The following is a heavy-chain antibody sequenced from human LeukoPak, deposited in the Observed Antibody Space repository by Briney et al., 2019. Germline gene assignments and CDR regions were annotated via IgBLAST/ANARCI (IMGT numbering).Heavy chain of an antibody. Sequence: QPEGSLRLSCAASGFTFSSYWMHWVRQAPGKGLVWVSRINSDGSSTSYADSVKGRFTISRDNAKNTLYLQMNSLRAEDTAVYYCAREQTPVIHYYFDSWGQGTLVTVSS. CDR1: GFTFSSYW. D-gene: IGHD3-16*02. J-gene: IGHJ4*02. CDR2: INSDGSST. V-gene: IGHV3-74*01. CDR3: AREQTPVIHYYFDS.